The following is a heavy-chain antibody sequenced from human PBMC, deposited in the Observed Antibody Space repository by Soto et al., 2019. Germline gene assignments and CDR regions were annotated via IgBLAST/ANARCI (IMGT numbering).Heavy chain of an antibody. Sequence: PSETLSLTCTVSGVSISSYYWSWIRQPPGKGLEWIGDIYYSGSTRYNPSLKRRVTISIDTSKSQFSMKMTSVTAADTDMYYCARESGSYDPLDYWGQGTLVTVSS. D-gene: IGHD1-26*01. CDR1: GVSISSYY. CDR2: IYYSGST. V-gene: IGHV4-59*01. J-gene: IGHJ4*02. CDR3: ARESGSYDPLDY.